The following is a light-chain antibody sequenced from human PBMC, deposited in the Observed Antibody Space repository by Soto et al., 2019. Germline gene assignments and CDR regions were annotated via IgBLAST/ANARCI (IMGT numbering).Light chain of an antibody. Sequence: EVVLTQSPDTLSLPPGERATLSCRASQSISSYLAWYQQKPGQAPRLLIYDASSRATGIPARFSGSGSGTDFTLTISSLQSEDFAVYYCQQYNNWPRTFGQGTKVDI. CDR1: QSISSY. CDR3: QQYNNWPRT. J-gene: IGKJ1*01. CDR2: DAS. V-gene: IGKV3-11*01.